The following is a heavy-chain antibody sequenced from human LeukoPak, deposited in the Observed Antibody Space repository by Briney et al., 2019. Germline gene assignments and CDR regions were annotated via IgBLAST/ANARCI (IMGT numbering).Heavy chain of an antibody. J-gene: IGHJ4*02. D-gene: IGHD3-3*01. CDR3: ARAYYDFWSGYYAFDY. V-gene: IGHV1-2*04. CDR2: NPNSGGT. Sequence: NPNSGGTNYAQKFQGWVTMTRDTSISTAYMELSRLRSDDTAVYYCARAYYDFWSGYYAFDYWGQGTLVTVSS.